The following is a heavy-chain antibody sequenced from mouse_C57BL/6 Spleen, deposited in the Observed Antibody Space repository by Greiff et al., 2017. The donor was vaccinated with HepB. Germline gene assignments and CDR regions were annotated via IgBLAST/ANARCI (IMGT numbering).Heavy chain of an antibody. D-gene: IGHD2-1*01. CDR1: GYTFTSYW. V-gene: IGHV1-55*01. Sequence: QVQLQQPGAELVKPGASVKISCKASGYTFTSYWITWVKQRPGQGLEWIGDIYPGSGSTNYNEKFKSKATLTVDTSSSTAYMQLSSLTSEDSAVYYCAKGYGNYVSYYAMDYWGQGTSVTVSS. CDR3: AKGYGNYVSYYAMDY. CDR2: IYPGSGST. J-gene: IGHJ4*01.